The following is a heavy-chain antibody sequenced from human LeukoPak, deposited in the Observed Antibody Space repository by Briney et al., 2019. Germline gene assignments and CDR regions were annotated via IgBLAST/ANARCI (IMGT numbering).Heavy chain of an antibody. CDR2: LYYRGCS. Sequence: SETLPLTCTVSRGSISPYCWRWIRQSPGQGLEGIGNLYYRGCSNHHPYPHSRVTISQDTSKNQISLLLGFVPAADLGLCLCVLGGLESNAFDICGQRTMVIVSS. V-gene: IGHV4-59*01. D-gene: IGHD1-1*01. J-gene: IGHJ3*02. CDR3: VLGGLESNAFDI. CDR1: RGSISPYC.